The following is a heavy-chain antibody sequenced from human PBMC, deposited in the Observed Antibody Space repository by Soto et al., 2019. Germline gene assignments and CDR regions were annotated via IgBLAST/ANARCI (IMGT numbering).Heavy chain of an antibody. CDR2: IWYDGSNK. D-gene: IGHD3-16*02. J-gene: IGHJ4*02. V-gene: IGHV3-33*01. CDR3: ARAVSGELSPFDY. CDR1: GFTFSSYG. Sequence: GGSLRLSCAASGFTFSSYGMHWVRQAPGKGLEWVAVIWYDGSNKYYADSVKGRFTISRDNSKNTLYLQMNSLRAEDTAVYYCARAVSGELSPFDYWGQGTLVTVSS.